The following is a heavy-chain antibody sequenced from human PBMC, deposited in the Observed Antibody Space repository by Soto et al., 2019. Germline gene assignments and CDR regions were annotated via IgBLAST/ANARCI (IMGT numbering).Heavy chain of an antibody. CDR1: GGTSSSYA. J-gene: IGHJ4*02. V-gene: IGHV1-69*13. CDR3: VRVVAIPGYPDN. Sequence: SVKVSCKTSGGTSSSYAIGWVRQAPGQGLEWMGGIVPIVDTSTYAQKFQGRVTITADESTSTVYMELSSLRSDDTAVYYCVRVVAIPGYPDNWGQGTLVTVSS. D-gene: IGHD5-12*01. CDR2: IVPIVDTS.